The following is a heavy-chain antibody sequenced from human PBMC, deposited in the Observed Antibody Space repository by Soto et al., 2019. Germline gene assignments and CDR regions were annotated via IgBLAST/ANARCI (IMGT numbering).Heavy chain of an antibody. J-gene: IGHJ3*02. CDR1: GFTFSSYV. CDR3: AAERGGYCSGGHCYSRVAAFDI. V-gene: IGHV3-23*01. D-gene: IGHD2-15*01. CDR2: ISGSGGST. Sequence: GGSLRLSCAGSGFTFSSYVMSWVRQAPGKGLEWVSAISGSGGSTYYADSVKGRFTISRDNSKTTLYLQMNSLRVEDTAVYYCAAERGGYCSGGHCYSRVAAFDIWGQGTMVTVSS.